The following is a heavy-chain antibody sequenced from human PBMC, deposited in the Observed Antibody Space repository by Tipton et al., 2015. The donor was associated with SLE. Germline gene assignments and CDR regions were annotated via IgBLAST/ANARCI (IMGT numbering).Heavy chain of an antibody. CDR3: ARVRRDGYNYLGYYFDY. V-gene: IGHV4-61*09. Sequence: TLSLTCTVSGGSISSGSYYWSWIRQPAGKGLEWIWHIYTSGSTNYNPSLKSRVTLSVDTSKNQFSLTLSSVTAADTAVYYCARVRRDGYNYLGYYFDYWGQGTLVTVSS. CDR1: GGSISSGSYY. CDR2: IYTSGST. J-gene: IGHJ4*02. D-gene: IGHD5-24*01.